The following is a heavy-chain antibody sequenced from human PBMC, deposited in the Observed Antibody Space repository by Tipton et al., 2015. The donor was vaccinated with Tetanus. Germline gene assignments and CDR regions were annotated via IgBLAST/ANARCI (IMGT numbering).Heavy chain of an antibody. CDR2: INHSGST. V-gene: IGHV4-34*01. J-gene: IGHJ4*02. CDR3: ARIRGRQLVAHFDY. CDR1: GGSFSGYY. D-gene: IGHD6-13*01. Sequence: TLSLTCAVYGGSFSGYYWSWIRQPPGKGLEWIGEINHSGSTNYNPSLKSRVTISVDTPKNQFSLKLNSETAADTAVYYCARIRGRQLVAHFDYWGQGTLVTVSS.